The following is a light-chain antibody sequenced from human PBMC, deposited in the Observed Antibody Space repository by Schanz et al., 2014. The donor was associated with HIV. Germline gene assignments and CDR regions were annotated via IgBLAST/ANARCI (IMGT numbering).Light chain of an antibody. CDR3: ISYAGSNIFV. Sequence: QSALTQPASVSGSPGQSITISCTGTSSDVGGYNYVSWYQQHPGKAPKLITYDVSSRPSGVSARFSGSKSGNTASLIISGLQAEDEADYYCISYAGSNIFVFGTGTKLTVL. V-gene: IGLV2-14*03. J-gene: IGLJ1*01. CDR1: SSDVGGYNY. CDR2: DVS.